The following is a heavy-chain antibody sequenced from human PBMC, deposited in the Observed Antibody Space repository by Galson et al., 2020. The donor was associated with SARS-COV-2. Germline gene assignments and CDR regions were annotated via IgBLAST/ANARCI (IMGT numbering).Heavy chain of an antibody. CDR3: ARDLTFFGGSGSYEDY. Sequence: GGSLRLSCAASGFTFSSYSMNWVRQAPGKGLEWVSYISSSSSTIYYADSVKGRFTISRDNAKNSLYLQMNSLRDEDTAVYYCARDLTFFGGSGSYEDYWGQGTLVTVSS. V-gene: IGHV3-48*02. CDR1: GFTFSSYS. J-gene: IGHJ4*02. CDR2: ISSSSSTI. D-gene: IGHD3-10*01.